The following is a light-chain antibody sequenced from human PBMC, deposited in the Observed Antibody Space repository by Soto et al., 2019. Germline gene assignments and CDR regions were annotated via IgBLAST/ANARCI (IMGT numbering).Light chain of an antibody. V-gene: IGLV1-40*01. CDR2: GNS. CDR3: QSYDSSLSGYVV. Sequence: QAVVTQPPSVSGAPGQRVTISCTGSSSNIGGGYDVHWYQQLPGTAPKLLIYGNSNRPSGVPDRFSGSKSGTSASLAITGLQAEDEADYYCQSYDSSLSGYVVFGGGTQLTVL. J-gene: IGLJ2*01. CDR1: SSNIGGGYD.